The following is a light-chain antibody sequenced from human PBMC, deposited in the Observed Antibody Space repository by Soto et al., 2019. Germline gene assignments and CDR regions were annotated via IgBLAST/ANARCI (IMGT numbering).Light chain of an antibody. V-gene: IGKV3-20*01. CDR3: QQYGSSPRT. J-gene: IGKJ1*01. CDR2: GAS. Sequence: ETVLTQSPGALSLSPGERATHSCGASQSVSSSYLAWYQQKPGQAPRLLIYGASTRATGIPDRFSGSGSGTDFTLTISRLEPEDFAVYYCQQYGSSPRTFGQGTKVDIK. CDR1: QSVSSSY.